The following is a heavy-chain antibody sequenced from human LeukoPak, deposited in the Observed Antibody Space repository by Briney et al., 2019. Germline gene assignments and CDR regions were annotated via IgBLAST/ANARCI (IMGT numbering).Heavy chain of an antibody. Sequence: GGSLRLSFTASGFTFSSHWMHWVRQAPGKGLVWVSRINFDGSSTNYADSVKGRFTISRDNSKNTLYLQMNSLRAEDTAVYYCAKGRQWLVPDYDWFDPWGQGTLVTVSS. CDR2: INFDGSST. CDR3: AKGRQWLVPDYDWFDP. D-gene: IGHD6-19*01. J-gene: IGHJ5*02. V-gene: IGHV3-74*01. CDR1: GFTFSSHW.